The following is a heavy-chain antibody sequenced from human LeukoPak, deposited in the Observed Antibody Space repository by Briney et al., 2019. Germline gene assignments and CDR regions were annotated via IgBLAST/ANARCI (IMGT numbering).Heavy chain of an antibody. CDR2: IRGKANNYAT. V-gene: IGHV3-73*01. Sequence: PGGSLRLSCAASRFTFSASAIHWVRQTSGKGLEWIGRIRGKANNYATAYAASVEGRFAISRDDSKNTAYLQMNSLKTEDTAVYFCTHYDSGGSYTNDYWGPGTLVTVSS. J-gene: IGHJ4*02. CDR1: RFTFSASA. D-gene: IGHD3-10*01. CDR3: THYDSGGSYTNDY.